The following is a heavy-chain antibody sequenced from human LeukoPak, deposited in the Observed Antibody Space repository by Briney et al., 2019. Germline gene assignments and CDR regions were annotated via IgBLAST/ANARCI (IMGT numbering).Heavy chain of an antibody. D-gene: IGHD3-16*02. CDR1: GGSFSGYY. V-gene: IGHV4-34*01. J-gene: IGHJ4*02. CDR3: ARLYYDYVWGSYRYFDY. Sequence: SETLSLTCAVYGGSFSGYYWSWIRQPPGRGLEWIGEINHSGSTNYNPSLKSRVTISVDTSKNQFSLKLNSVTAADTAVYYCARLYYDYVWGSYRYFDYWGQGTLVTVSS. CDR2: INHSGST.